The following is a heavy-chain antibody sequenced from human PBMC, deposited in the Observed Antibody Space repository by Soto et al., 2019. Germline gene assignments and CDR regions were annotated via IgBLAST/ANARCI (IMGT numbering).Heavy chain of an antibody. CDR3: VTDLGNDSDY. J-gene: IGHJ4*02. CDR2: IWYDGTNE. V-gene: IGHV3-33*03. D-gene: IGHD1-1*01. CDR1: GFTFSSYG. Sequence: QVQLVESGGGVVQPGRSLGLSCAASGFTFSSYGMHWVRQAPGKGLEWLAIIWYDGTNEDYADSVKGRFTISRDNSKHTLYLQMNSLRTEDTAVYYCVTDLGNDSDYLGQGTLVTVSS.